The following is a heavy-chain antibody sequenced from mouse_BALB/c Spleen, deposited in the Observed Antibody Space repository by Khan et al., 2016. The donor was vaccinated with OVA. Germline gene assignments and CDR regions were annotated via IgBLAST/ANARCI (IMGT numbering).Heavy chain of an antibody. J-gene: IGHJ3*01. CDR3: ARLAYYYDSEGFAY. D-gene: IGHD1-1*01. V-gene: IGHV5-6*01. Sequence: EVKLVESGGDLVKPGGSLKLSCAASGFTFSTYGMSWVRQTPDKRLEWVATISSGGSYTYYPDSVKGRFTISRDHAKNTLYLQLSSLKSDDTAIYYCARLAYYYDSEGFAYWGQGTLVTVSA. CDR1: GFTFSTYG. CDR2: ISSGGSYT.